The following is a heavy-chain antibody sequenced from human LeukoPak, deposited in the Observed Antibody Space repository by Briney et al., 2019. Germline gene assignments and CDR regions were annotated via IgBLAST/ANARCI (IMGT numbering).Heavy chain of an antibody. Sequence: QPGGSLRLSCAASGFTFSSYGMHWVRQAPGKGLEWVAFVRYDGSNKYYADSVKGRFTISRDNSKNTLYLQMNSLRAEDTAVYYCAKVPPTPVDYWGQGTLVTVSS. CDR2: VRYDGSNK. V-gene: IGHV3-30*02. J-gene: IGHJ4*02. CDR1: GFTFSSYG. D-gene: IGHD4-17*01. CDR3: AKVPPTPVDY.